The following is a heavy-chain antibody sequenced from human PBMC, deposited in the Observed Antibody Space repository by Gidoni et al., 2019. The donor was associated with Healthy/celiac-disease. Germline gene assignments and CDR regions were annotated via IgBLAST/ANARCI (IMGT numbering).Heavy chain of an antibody. CDR3: ARVGLSARRGEVARRSFLDY. Sequence: QVQLVESGGGVVQPGRSLRLSCAASGFTFSSYGMHWVRQAPGKGLEWVAVIWYDGSNKYYADSVKGRFTISRDNSKNTLYLQMNSLRAEDTAVYYCARVGLSARRGEVARRSFLDYWGQGTLVTVSS. J-gene: IGHJ4*02. CDR2: IWYDGSNK. V-gene: IGHV3-33*01. D-gene: IGHD3-10*01. CDR1: GFTFSSYG.